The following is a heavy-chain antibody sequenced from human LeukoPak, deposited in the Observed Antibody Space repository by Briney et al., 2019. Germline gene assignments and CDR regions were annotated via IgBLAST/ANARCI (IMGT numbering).Heavy chain of an antibody. CDR1: GFTFSTYW. CDR2: INEDGSAR. J-gene: IGHJ4*02. D-gene: IGHD5-12*01. Sequence: GGSLRLSCAASGFTFSTYWMSWVRQAPGKGLEWVANINEDGSARYYLDSVRGRFTVSRDNAKNSLYLQMNSLRAEDTAVYYCARKYSRYNSVDHWGQGTLVTVSS. CDR3: ARKYSRYNSVDH. V-gene: IGHV3-7*01.